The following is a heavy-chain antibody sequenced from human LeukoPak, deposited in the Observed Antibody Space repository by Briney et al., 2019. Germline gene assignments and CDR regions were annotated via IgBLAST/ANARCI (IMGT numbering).Heavy chain of an antibody. Sequence: PSETLSLTCTVSGGSISSSSYYWGWIRQPPGKGLEWIGSIYYSGSTYYNPSLKSRVTISVDTSKNQFSLKLSSVTAADTAVYYCARVGEAGMDVWGQGTTVTVSS. CDR3: ARVGEAGMDV. J-gene: IGHJ6*02. V-gene: IGHV4-39*07. CDR1: GGSISSSSYY. D-gene: IGHD3-10*01. CDR2: IYYSGST.